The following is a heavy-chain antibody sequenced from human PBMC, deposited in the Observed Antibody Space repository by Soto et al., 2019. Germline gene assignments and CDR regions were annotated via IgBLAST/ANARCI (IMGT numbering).Heavy chain of an antibody. CDR2: IYYSGST. CDR3: ARRGEYQLLLFDY. Sequence: QLQLQESGPGLVKPSETLSLTCTVSGGSISSSSYYWGWIRQPPGKGLEWIGSIYYSGSTYYNPSLKSRVTISVDTSKNQFSLKLSSVTAADTAVYYCARRGEYQLLLFDYWGQGTLVTVSS. J-gene: IGHJ4*02. D-gene: IGHD2-2*01. V-gene: IGHV4-39*01. CDR1: GGSISSSSYY.